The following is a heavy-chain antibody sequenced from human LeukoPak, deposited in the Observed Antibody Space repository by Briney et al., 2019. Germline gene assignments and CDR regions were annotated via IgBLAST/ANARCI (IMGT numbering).Heavy chain of an antibody. CDR2: INPNSGGT. CDR3: ASGLGYDFWSGYGD. J-gene: IGHJ4*02. Sequence: ASVKVSCKASGYTFTGYYMHWVRQAPGQGREWMGWINPNSGGTNYAQKFQGRVTMTRHTSISTAYMELSRLRSDATAVYYCASGLGYDFWSGYGDWGQGTLVTVSS. V-gene: IGHV1-2*02. CDR1: GYTFTGYY. D-gene: IGHD3-3*01.